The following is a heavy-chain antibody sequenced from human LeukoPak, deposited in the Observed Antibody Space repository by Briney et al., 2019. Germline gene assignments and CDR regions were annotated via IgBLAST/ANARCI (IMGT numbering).Heavy chain of an antibody. CDR1: GFTFSNAW. CDR2: IKSKTDGGTT. D-gene: IGHD1-1*01. CDR3: TTDDGDQRLIASFFDY. V-gene: IGHV3-15*01. Sequence: GGSLRLSCAASGFTFSNAWMSWVRQAPGKGLEWVGRIKSKTDGGTTDYAAPVKGRFTISRDDSKNTLYLQMNSLKTEDTAVYYCTTDDGDQRLIASFFDYWGQGTLVTVSS. J-gene: IGHJ4*02.